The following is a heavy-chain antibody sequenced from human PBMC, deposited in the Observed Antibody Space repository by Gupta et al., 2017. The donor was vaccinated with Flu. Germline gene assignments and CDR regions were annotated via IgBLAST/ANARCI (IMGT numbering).Heavy chain of an antibody. CDR1: GFSFNTYS. V-gene: IGHV3-21*01. D-gene: IGHD6-6*01. J-gene: IGHJ4*02. CDR2: ISGSCRYI. Sequence: EEQLVESGGGLVKPGESLRLSCVGSGFSFNTYSMIWVRQAPGKGLQWVSSISGSCRYIYYADSVKGRFTISRDNSKNSLYLQIDSLRAEDTAIYYCARGSSGLWGQGTLVTVSS. CDR3: ARGSSGL.